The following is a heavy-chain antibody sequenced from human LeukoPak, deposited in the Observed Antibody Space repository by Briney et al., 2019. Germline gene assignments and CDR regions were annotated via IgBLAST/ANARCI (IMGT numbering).Heavy chain of an antibody. CDR2: IYTSGST. CDR3: ARLSGEIIVVGAGIDS. J-gene: IGHJ4*02. Sequence: SETLSFTCTVSGGSISSYYWSWIRQPAGKGLEWIGRIYTSGSTNYNPSLKSRVTISVDTSRNQFSLKLVSVTAADTAVYYCARLSGEIIVVGAGIDSWGQGTLVLVSS. CDR1: GGSISSYY. D-gene: IGHD2-15*01. V-gene: IGHV4-4*07.